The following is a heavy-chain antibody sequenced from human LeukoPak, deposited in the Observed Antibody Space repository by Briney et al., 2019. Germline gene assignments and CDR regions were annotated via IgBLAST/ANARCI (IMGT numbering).Heavy chain of an antibody. D-gene: IGHD6-13*01. CDR3: ARALSSSWYLYYYYGMDV. Sequence: PGGSLRLSCAASGFTVSSNCMSWVRQAPGKGLEWVSVIYSGGSTYYADSVKGRFTISRDNSKNTLYLQMNSLRAEDTAVYYCARALSSSWYLYYYYGMDVWGQGTTVTVSS. V-gene: IGHV3-53*01. CDR1: GFTVSSNC. J-gene: IGHJ6*02. CDR2: IYSGGST.